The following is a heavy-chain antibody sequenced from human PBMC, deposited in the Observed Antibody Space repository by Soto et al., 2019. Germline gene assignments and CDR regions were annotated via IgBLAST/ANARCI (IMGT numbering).Heavy chain of an antibody. CDR2: INAGNGNT. V-gene: IGHV1-3*01. CDR1: GYTFTSYG. Sequence: ASVKVSCKASGYTFTSYGVHWVRQAPGQRIEWMGWINAGNGNTRYSQKFQGRVTINRDTSASTAYMELSRLRSEDTAVYYCARDGAVAGHINFDYWGQGTLVTVSS. D-gene: IGHD6-19*01. CDR3: ARDGAVAGHINFDY. J-gene: IGHJ4*02.